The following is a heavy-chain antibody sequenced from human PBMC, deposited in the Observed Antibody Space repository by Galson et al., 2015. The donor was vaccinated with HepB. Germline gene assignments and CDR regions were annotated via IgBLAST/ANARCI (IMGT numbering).Heavy chain of an antibody. CDR1: GFIFSNYW. CDR2: IRGDGSNT. CDR3: ARGGVIGGMDV. D-gene: IGHD3-16*02. V-gene: IGHV3-74*01. J-gene: IGHJ6*02. Sequence: SLRLSCAASGFIFSNYWMDWVRQTPGKGLVWVSDIRGDGSNTRYADSVKGRFTISRDNAKNTLYLQMNSLRGDDTAVYYCARGGVIGGMDVWGQGTTVTVSS.